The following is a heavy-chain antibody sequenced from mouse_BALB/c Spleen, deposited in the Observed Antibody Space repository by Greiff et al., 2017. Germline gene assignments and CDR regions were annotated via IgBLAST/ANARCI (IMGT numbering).Heavy chain of an antibody. Sequence: EVQVVESGAELVKPGASVKLSCTASGFNIKDTYMHWVKQRPEQGLEWIGRIDPANGNTKYDPKFQGKATITADTSSNTAYLQLSSLTSEDTAVYYCARYGYDCGFDYWGQGTTLTVSS. CDR3: ARYGYDCGFDY. D-gene: IGHD2-2*01. CDR1: GFNIKDTY. CDR2: IDPANGNT. V-gene: IGHV14-3*02. J-gene: IGHJ2*01.